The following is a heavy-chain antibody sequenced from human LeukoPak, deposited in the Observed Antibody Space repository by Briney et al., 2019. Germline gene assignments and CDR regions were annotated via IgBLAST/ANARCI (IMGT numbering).Heavy chain of an antibody. D-gene: IGHD3-9*01. CDR3: AIHLDWLLFDY. V-gene: IGHV3-74*01. J-gene: IGHJ4*02. Sequence: GGSLRLSCAASGFTFSTYWMHWVRQAPGKGLVWVSRVKYDGSTTTYADSVKGRFAISRDNAKNILYLQMNSLRDEDTAVYYCAIHLDWLLFDYWGQGTLVTVSS. CDR2: VKYDGSTT. CDR1: GFTFSTYW.